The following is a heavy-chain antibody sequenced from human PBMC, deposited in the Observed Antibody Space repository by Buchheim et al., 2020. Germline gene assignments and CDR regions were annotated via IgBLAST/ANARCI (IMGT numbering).Heavy chain of an antibody. CDR1: GFTVSDNY. D-gene: IGHD3-10*01. CDR3: ARGSPQYGSGSIDY. CDR2: IYAGGGT. V-gene: IGHV3-66*02. Sequence: EVRLLKSGGGLVQPGGSLRLSCEASGFTVSDNYVTWVRQAPGRGLEWVSVIYAGGGTYYADSVKGRFTISRDNSKNTLYLQMSSLRREDTAVYYCARGSPQYGSGSIDYWGQGTL. J-gene: IGHJ4*02.